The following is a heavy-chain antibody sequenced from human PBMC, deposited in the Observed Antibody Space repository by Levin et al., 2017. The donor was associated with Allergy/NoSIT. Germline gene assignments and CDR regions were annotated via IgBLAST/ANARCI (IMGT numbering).Heavy chain of an antibody. J-gene: IGHJ5*02. CDR2: ISGSTFKI. V-gene: IGHV3-11*04. CDR3: ARGNVLTNL. CDR1: GFAFSDYY. Sequence: GGSLRLSCAASGFAFSDYYMLWLRQTPGKGLEWISHISGSTFKIFYLDSVKGRFTISRDNANNLLYLQMTSLRAEDTALYYCARGNVLTNLWGQGTLVTVSS. D-gene: IGHD2-21*02.